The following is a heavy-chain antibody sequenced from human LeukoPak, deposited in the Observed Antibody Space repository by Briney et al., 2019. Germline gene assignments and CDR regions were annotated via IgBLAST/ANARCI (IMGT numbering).Heavy chain of an antibody. V-gene: IGHV3-7*01. CDR2: IKQDGSEK. Sequence: GGSLRLSCAASGFTFSSYWMSWVRQAPGKGLEWVANIKQDGSEKYYVDSVKGRFTISRDNAKNSLYLQMNSLRAEDTAVYYCARAARKNSGSYLYSYYYMDVWGKGTTVTVSS. D-gene: IGHD1-26*01. CDR3: ARAARKNSGSYLYSYYYMDV. CDR1: GFTFSSYW. J-gene: IGHJ6*03.